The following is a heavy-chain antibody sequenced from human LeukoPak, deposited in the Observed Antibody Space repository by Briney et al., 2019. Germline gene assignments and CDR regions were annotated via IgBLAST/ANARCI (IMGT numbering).Heavy chain of an antibody. CDR2: INPGNGNT. CDR3: ARPLRSTVITPFQY. J-gene: IGHJ1*01. V-gene: IGHV1-3*01. CDR1: GYTFTSFV. Sequence: ASVKVSCKTSGYTFTSFVIHRVRQAPGQRPEWMGRINPGNGNTKYSQKFQGRVTITTDTSASTAYMELSSLRSEDTAVYYCARPLRSTVITPFQYWGQGTLVTVSP. D-gene: IGHD4-23*01.